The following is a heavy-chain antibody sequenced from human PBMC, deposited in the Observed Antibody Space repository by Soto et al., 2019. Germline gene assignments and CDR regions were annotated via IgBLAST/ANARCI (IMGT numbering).Heavy chain of an antibody. CDR2: IYYSGST. CDR1: GGSISSYY. CDR3: AGTEKWNDERGAFDI. Sequence: SETLSLTCTVSGGSISSYYWSWIRQPPGKGLEWIGYIYYSGSTNYNPSLKSRVTISVDTSKNQFSLKLSSVTAADTAVYYCAGTEKWNDERGAFDIWSQGTMVTVSS. D-gene: IGHD1-1*01. J-gene: IGHJ3*02. V-gene: IGHV4-59*01.